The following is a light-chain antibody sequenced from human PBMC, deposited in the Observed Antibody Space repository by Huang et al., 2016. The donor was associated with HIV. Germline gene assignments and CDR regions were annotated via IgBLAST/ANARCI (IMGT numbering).Light chain of an antibody. CDR3: QQRSKWPLT. J-gene: IGKJ4*01. Sequence: EIVLTQSPATLSLSPGQRVTLACRASQSVSDSLAWYQQKPGQAPRLLIYDASKRATGIPARFSGSGAGTDFTLTISSLEPEDFAVYYCQQRSKWPLTFGGGPRWRAN. CDR1: QSVSDS. CDR2: DAS. V-gene: IGKV3-11*01.